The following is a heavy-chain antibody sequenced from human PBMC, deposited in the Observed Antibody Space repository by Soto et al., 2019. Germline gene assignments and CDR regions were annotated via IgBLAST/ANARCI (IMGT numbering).Heavy chain of an antibody. Sequence: GGSLRLSCAASGFTFSNYGMHWVRQAPGKGLEWVAIIWHDGNNKYYADSVRGRFIISRDNSKNRLYLQMNSLRAEDTAVYYCASDLVGASDSYGLNVWGQGTPVTVSS. V-gene: IGHV3-33*01. CDR2: IWHDGNNK. CDR1: GFTFSNYG. J-gene: IGHJ6*02. CDR3: ASDLVGASDSYGLNV. D-gene: IGHD1-26*01.